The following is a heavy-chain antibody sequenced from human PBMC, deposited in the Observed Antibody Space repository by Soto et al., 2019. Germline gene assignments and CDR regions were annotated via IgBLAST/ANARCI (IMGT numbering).Heavy chain of an antibody. D-gene: IGHD3-3*01. CDR1: GFTFSSYS. CDR3: ASALKDDFWSGYYPGPFDY. Sequence: TGGSLRLSCAASGFTFSSYSMNGVRQAPGKGLEWVSSISSSSSYIYYADSVKGRFTISRDNTKNSLYLQMNSLRAEDTAVYYCASALKDDFWSGYYPGPFDYWGQGTLVTVSS. J-gene: IGHJ4*02. V-gene: IGHV3-21*01. CDR2: ISSSSSYI.